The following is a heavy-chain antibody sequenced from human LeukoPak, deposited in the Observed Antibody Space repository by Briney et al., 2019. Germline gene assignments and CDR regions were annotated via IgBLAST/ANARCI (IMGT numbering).Heavy chain of an antibody. CDR3: AKDLTNGCFDY. CDR2: ISGSGGGT. CDR1: GFTFSSYP. V-gene: IGHV3-23*01. Sequence: GGPLRLSCAASGFTFSSYPMSWFRRAPGKGLEWVSAISGSGGGTYYADSVKGRFTISRDNSKNTLYLQMNSLRAEDTAVYYCAKDLTNGCFDYWGQGTLVTVSS. J-gene: IGHJ4*02. D-gene: IGHD2-8*01.